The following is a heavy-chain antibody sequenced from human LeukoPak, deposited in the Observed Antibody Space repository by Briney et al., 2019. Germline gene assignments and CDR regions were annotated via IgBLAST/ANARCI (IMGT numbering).Heavy chain of an antibody. CDR2: ITSSSGTI. V-gene: IGHV3-48*02. Sequence: GGSLRLSCAASGFTFSSYSMSWVRQAPGKGLEWVSYITSSSGTIYYADSVKGRFTISRDNAKNSLYLQMNSLRDEDTAVYYCARWYGDYPSYYLDSWGQGTLVTVSA. J-gene: IGHJ4*02. CDR1: GFTFSSYS. CDR3: ARWYGDYPSYYLDS. D-gene: IGHD4-17*01.